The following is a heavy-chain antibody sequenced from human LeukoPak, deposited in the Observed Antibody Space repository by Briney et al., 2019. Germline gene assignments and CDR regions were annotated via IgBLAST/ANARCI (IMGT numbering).Heavy chain of an antibody. V-gene: IGHV4-61*05. J-gene: IGHJ4*02. CDR3: ARAPYSGSYYFDY. Sequence: SETLSLTCTVSGGSISRSRYYWGWIRQPPGKGLEWIGYIYYSGSTNYNPSLKSRVTISVDTSKNQFSLKLSSVTAADTAVYYCARAPYSGSYYFDYWGQGTLVTVSS. CDR1: GGSISRSRYY. D-gene: IGHD1-26*01. CDR2: IYYSGST.